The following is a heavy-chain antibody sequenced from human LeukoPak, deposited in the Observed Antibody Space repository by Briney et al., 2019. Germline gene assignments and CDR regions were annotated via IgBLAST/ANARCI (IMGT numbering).Heavy chain of an antibody. CDR2: ISAYNGNT. J-gene: IGHJ4*02. V-gene: IGHV1-18*01. CDR3: ARNRGYYYDSSGYYYGGY. D-gene: IGHD3-22*01. Sequence: ASVKVSCKASGYTFTSYGISWVRQAPGQGLEWMGWISAYNGNTNYAQKLQGRVTMTTDTSTSTAYMELRSLRSEDTAVYYCARNRGYYYDSSGYYYGGYWGQGTLVTVSS. CDR1: GYTFTSYG.